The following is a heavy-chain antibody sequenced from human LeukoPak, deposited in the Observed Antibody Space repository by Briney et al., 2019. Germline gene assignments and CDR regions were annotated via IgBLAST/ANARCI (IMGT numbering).Heavy chain of an antibody. CDR1: DFTFSSYG. D-gene: IGHD3-22*01. CDR2: IRYDGSNK. CDR3: AKVQEEYYYDSSGYPGGFDP. V-gene: IGHV3-30*02. J-gene: IGHJ5*02. Sequence: PGGSLRLSCAASDFTFSSYGMHWVRQAPGKGLEWVAFIRYDGSNKYYADSVKGRFTISRDNSKNTLYLQMNSLRAEDTAVYYCAKVQEEYYYDSSGYPGGFDPWGQGTLVTVSS.